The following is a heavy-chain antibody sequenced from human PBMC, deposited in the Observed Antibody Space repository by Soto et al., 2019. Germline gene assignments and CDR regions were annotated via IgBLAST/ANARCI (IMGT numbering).Heavy chain of an antibody. J-gene: IGHJ4*02. D-gene: IGHD6-13*01. Sequence: EVQLVESGGGLVQPGGSLRLSCAASGFTVSSNYMSWVRQAPGKGLEWVSVIYSGGSTYYADSVKGRFTISRHNSKNPLYLQMNSLRAEDTAVYYCAREGPDSSSWYYFDYWGQGTLVTVSS. CDR1: GFTVSSNY. V-gene: IGHV3-53*04. CDR3: AREGPDSSSWYYFDY. CDR2: IYSGGST.